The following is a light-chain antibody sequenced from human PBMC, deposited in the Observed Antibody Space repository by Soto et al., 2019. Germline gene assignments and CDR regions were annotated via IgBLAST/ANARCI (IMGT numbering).Light chain of an antibody. CDR1: SSDVGGYNY. CDR2: EVT. J-gene: IGLJ1*01. CDR3: SSYTSSSTRV. V-gene: IGLV2-14*01. Sequence: QSALTQPASVSGSPGQSITISCTGTSSDVGGYNYVSWYQQHPGIAPKLMIYEVTNRPSGVSSRFSGSKSGNTAPLTISGLQAEDEADYYCSSYTSSSTRVFGTGTKVTVL.